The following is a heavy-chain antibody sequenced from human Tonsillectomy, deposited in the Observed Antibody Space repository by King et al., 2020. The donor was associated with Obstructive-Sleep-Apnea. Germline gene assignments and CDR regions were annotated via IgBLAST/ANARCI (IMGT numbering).Heavy chain of an antibody. CDR2: TYYRSKWYN. CDR3: ARAYGDYGLYGMDV. Sequence: QLQESGPGLVKPSQTLSLTCAISGDSVSSNSAAWNWIRQSPSIGLDWLGRTYYRSKWYNDYAVSVKSRITINPDTSKNQFSLQLDSVTPEDTAVYYCARAYGDYGLYGMDVWGQGTTVTVSS. CDR1: GDSVSSNSAA. D-gene: IGHD4-17*01. V-gene: IGHV6-1*01. J-gene: IGHJ6*02.